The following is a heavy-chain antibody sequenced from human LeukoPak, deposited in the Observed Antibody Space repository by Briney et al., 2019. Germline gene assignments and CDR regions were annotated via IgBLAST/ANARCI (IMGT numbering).Heavy chain of an antibody. V-gene: IGHV1-69*05. D-gene: IGHD5-18*01. CDR2: IIPIFGTA. CDR1: GGTFSSYA. J-gene: IGHJ4*02. Sequence: SVKVSCKASGGTFSSYAISWVRQAPGQGLEWMGRIIPIFGTANYAQKFQGRVTITTDESTSTAYMELSSLRSEDTAVYYCARGRASTAMACCDYWPQGPRVTVPS. CDR3: ARGRASTAMACCDY.